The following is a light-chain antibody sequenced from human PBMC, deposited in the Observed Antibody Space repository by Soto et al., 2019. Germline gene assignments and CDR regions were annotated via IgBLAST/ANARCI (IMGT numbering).Light chain of an antibody. CDR3: QQYNNWPWT. J-gene: IGKJ1*01. CDR2: GAS. V-gene: IGKV3-15*01. Sequence: EIVMTHSPATLSVSPGERATLSFSASQSVSSNLAWYQQKPGQAPRLLIYGASTRATSFPARFSGSGSGTDFTLTISSLQSEDFAVYYCQQYNNWPWTFGQGTKVDIK. CDR1: QSVSSN.